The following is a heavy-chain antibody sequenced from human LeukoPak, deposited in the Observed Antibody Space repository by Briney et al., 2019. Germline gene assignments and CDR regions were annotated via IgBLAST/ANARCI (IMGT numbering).Heavy chain of an antibody. V-gene: IGHV1-69*13. D-gene: IGHD4-17*01. CDR3: ASTPSQNDYGDYGFDY. Sequence: SVKVSCKASGGTFSSYAISWVRQAPGQGHEWMGGIIPIFGTANYAQKFQGRVTITADESTSTAYMELSSLRSEDTAVYYCASTPSQNDYGDYGFDYWGQGTLVTVSS. CDR1: GGTFSSYA. J-gene: IGHJ4*02. CDR2: IIPIFGTA.